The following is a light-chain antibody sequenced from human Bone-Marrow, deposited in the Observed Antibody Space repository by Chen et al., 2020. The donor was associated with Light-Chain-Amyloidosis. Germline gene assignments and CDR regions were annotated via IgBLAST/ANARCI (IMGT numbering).Light chain of an antibody. Sequence: LPHPPSVSVSPGQTATLAWGGNNIGTTSLHWYQQRPGQAPLLVVYDDSYRPSGIHERLSGSNSGNTATLTISRVEAGEEADYCCQVWDRSSDRPVFGGGTKLTVL. CDR1: NIGTTS. CDR3: QVWDRSSDRPV. V-gene: IGLV3-21*02. CDR2: DDS. J-gene: IGLJ3*02.